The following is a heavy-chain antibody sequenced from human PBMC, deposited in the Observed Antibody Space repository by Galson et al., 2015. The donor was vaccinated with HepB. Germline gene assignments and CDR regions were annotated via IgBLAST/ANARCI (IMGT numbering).Heavy chain of an antibody. D-gene: IGHD5-12*01. V-gene: IGHV3-33*08. CDR3: AREGSYDGAFDI. CDR1: GFTFSSYG. Sequence: SLRLSCAASGFTFSSYGMHWVRQAPGKGLEWVAVIWYDGSNKYYADSVKGRFTISRDTPKNTLYLQMNSLRVEDTAVYDCAREGSYDGAFDIWGQGTMVTVSS. CDR2: IWYDGSNK. J-gene: IGHJ3*02.